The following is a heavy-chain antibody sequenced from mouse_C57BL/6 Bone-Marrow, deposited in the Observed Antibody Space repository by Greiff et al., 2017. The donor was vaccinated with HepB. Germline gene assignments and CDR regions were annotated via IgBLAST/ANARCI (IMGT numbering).Heavy chain of an antibody. CDR2: ITHSGET. D-gene: IGHD1-1*01. Sequence: VKVVESGPGLVKPSQSLFLTCSITGFPITSGYYWIWIRQSPGKPLEWMGYITHSGETFYNPSLQSPISITRETSKNQFFLQLNSVTTEDTAMYYCAGENYYGIFAYWGQGTLVTVSA. J-gene: IGHJ3*01. CDR3: AGENYYGIFAY. CDR1: GFPITSGYY. V-gene: IGHV12-3*01.